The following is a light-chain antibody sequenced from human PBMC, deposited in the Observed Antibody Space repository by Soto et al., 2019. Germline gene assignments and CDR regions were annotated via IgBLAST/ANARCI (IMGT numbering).Light chain of an antibody. J-gene: IGKJ1*01. Sequence: DIQMTQSPSSVSASVGDRVTITCRASQDISTWLAWYQQKPGKAPQLLIYDASSLERGVPSRFSGSGSGTEFTLTISSLQPDDFAIYYCQQYKSYFWTFGQGTRVEIK. CDR3: QQYKSYFWT. V-gene: IGKV1-5*01. CDR1: QDISTW. CDR2: DAS.